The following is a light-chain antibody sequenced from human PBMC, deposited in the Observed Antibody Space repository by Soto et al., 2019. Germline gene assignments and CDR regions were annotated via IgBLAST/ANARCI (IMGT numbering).Light chain of an antibody. CDR1: SSNIGSNT. CDR2: SNN. J-gene: IGLJ2*01. CDR3: QTWGTGFQV. Sequence: QLVLTQPPSASGTPGQRVTISCSGSSSNIGSNTVNWYQQLPGTAPKLLIYSNNQRPSGVPDRFSGSKSGTSASLAISGLQSEDEADYYCQTWGTGFQVFGGGTKLTVL. V-gene: IGLV1-44*01.